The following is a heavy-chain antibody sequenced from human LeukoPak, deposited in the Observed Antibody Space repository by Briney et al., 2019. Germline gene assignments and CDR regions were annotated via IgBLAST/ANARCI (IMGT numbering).Heavy chain of an antibody. CDR3: ARLYYDSRGYYWFDP. CDR1: GGSISSTNYY. D-gene: IGHD3-22*01. J-gene: IGHJ5*02. Sequence: PSETLSLTCTVSGGSISSTNYYWGWIRQSPGRGLEWIGSVYYSGSTYSNPSLKSRATVSVDTSKNQFSLKLSSVTAADTAAYYCARLYYDSRGYYWFDPGGQGTLVTVSS. CDR2: VYYSGST. V-gene: IGHV4-39*01.